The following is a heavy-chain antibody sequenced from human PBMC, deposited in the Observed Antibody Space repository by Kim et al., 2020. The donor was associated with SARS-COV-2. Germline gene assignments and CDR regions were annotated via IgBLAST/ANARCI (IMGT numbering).Heavy chain of an antibody. CDR1: GFTFSSYS. J-gene: IGHJ3*02. CDR3: ASWATMVRGLRGAFDI. Sequence: GGSLRLSCAASGFTFSSYSMNWVRQAPGKGLEWVSSISSSSSYIYYADSVKGRFTISRDNAKNSLYLQMNSLRAEDTAVYYCASWATMVRGLRGAFDIWGQGTMVTVSS. V-gene: IGHV3-21*01. CDR2: ISSSSSYI. D-gene: IGHD3-10*01.